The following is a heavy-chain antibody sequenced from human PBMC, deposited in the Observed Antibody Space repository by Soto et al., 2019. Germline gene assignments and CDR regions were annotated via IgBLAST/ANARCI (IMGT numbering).Heavy chain of an antibody. D-gene: IGHD1-1*01. CDR1: GFSLTTSGVG. J-gene: IGHJ4*02. V-gene: IGHV2-5*02. CDR2: IYWDDDE. Sequence: QITLKESGPTLVKPTQTLTLTCTFSGFSLTTSGVGVGWIRQPPGKAPECLALIYWDDDERYSPSLQSRLTITKDPSINRVGRTMTNMGPVDTAPYSCALSVEAVPLNGGLDYWGQGTLVTVSS. CDR3: ALSVEAVPLNGGLDY.